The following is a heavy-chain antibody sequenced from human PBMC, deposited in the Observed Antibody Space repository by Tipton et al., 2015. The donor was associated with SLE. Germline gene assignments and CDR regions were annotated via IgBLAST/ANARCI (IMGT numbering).Heavy chain of an antibody. CDR3: VRLKPVGSMDV. CDR1: GYSISSGYY. CDR2: IYHSGST. J-gene: IGHJ6*03. V-gene: IGHV4-38-2*02. Sequence: TLSLTCTVSGYSISSGYYWGWIRQPPGKGLEWIGNIYHSGSTYYNPSLKSRVTISVDTSKNQFSLNLSSLTAADTAVYYCVRLKPVGSMDVWGKGTTVTVSS. D-gene: IGHD1-26*01.